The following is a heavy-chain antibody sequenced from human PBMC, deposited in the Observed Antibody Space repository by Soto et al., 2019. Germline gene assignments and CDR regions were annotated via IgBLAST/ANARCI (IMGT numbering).Heavy chain of an antibody. J-gene: IGHJ6*02. CDR3: ARGHYGDYSSYYSYGMDV. V-gene: IGHV1-69*08. CDR1: GGTFSSYT. Sequence: ASVKVSCKASGGTFSSYTISWVRQAPGQGLEWMGRIIPILGTANYAQKFQGRVTITADESTSTAYMELSSLRSEDTAVYYCARGHYGDYSSYYSYGMDVWGQGTKVTVSS. CDR2: IIPILGTA. D-gene: IGHD4-17*01.